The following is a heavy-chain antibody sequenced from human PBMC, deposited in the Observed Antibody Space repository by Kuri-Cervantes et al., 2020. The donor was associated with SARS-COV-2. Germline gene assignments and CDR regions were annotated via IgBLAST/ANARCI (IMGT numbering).Heavy chain of an antibody. CDR3: ARGGWFRKQAAISYYYYYMDV. CDR1: GGTFSSYA. D-gene: IGHD2-2*01. V-gene: IGHV1-69*13. J-gene: IGHJ6*03. CDR2: IIPIFGTA. Sequence: SVKVSCKASGGTFSSYAISWVRQAPGQGLEWMGGIIPIFGTANYAQKFQGRVTITADESTSTAYMELSSLRSEDTAVYYCARGGWFRKQAAISYYYYYMDVWGKGTTVTVSS.